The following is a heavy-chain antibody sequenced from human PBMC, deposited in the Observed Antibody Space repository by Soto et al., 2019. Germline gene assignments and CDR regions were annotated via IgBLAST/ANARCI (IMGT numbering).Heavy chain of an antibody. J-gene: IGHJ4*02. CDR3: AKKVNSGPGSQYFDY. V-gene: IGHV3-23*01. Sequence: GGSLRLSCAASGFTFSSYSMSWVRQAPGKGLEWVSGFRTGGDDGTTYYADSVKGRFTISRDNSKNTLFLQMNSLRAEDTAIYYCAKKVNSGPGSQYFDYWGQGTLVTVYS. D-gene: IGHD3-10*01. CDR2: FRTGGDDGTT. CDR1: GFTFSSYS.